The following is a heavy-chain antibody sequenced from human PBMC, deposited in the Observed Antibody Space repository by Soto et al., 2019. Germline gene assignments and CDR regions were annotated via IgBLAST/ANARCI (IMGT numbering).Heavy chain of an antibody. Sequence: QVQLVESGGGVVQPGRSLRLSCAASGFTFSSYAMHWVREAPGKGLEWVAVISYDGSNKYYADSVKGRFTISRDNSKNTLYLQMNSLRAEDTAVYYCARDAADIVVVVAASSYFDYWGQGTLVTVSS. J-gene: IGHJ4*02. CDR1: GFTFSSYA. D-gene: IGHD2-15*01. CDR3: ARDAADIVVVVAASSYFDY. CDR2: ISYDGSNK. V-gene: IGHV3-30-3*01.